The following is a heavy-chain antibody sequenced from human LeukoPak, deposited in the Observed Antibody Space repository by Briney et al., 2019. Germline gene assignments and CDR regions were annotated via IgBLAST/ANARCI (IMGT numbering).Heavy chain of an antibody. J-gene: IGHJ5*02. CDR1: GYSISSGYY. CDR3: AREPDNYWFDP. V-gene: IGHV4-38-2*02. D-gene: IGHD3-9*01. CDR2: IYHSGST. Sequence: SETLSLTCTVSGYSISSGYYWGWIRQPPGQGLEWIGSIYHSGSTYYNPSLKSRVTISVDTSKNQFSLKLSSVTAADTAVYYCAREPDNYWFDPWGQGTLVTVSS.